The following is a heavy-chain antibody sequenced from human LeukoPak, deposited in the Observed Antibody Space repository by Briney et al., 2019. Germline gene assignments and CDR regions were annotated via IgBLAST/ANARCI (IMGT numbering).Heavy chain of an antibody. CDR1: GFTFSSYG. D-gene: IGHD1-20*01. CDR3: AKDNWNDGGAFDI. CDR2: ISYDGSNK. V-gene: IGHV3-30*18. Sequence: PGGSLRLSCAASGFTFSSYGMHWVRQAPGKGLEWVAVISYDGSNKYYADSVKGRFTISRDNSKNTLYLQMNSLRAEDTAVYYCAKDNWNDGGAFDIWGQGTMVTVSS. J-gene: IGHJ3*02.